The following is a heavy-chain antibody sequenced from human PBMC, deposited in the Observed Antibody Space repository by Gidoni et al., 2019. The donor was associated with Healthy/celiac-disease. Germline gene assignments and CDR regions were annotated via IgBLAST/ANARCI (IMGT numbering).Heavy chain of an antibody. J-gene: IGHJ6*02. Sequence: QLQLQESGPGLVKPSETLSLTCTVSGGSISSSSYYWGWIRQPPGKGLEWIGSIYYSGSTYYNPSLKSRVTISVDTSKNQCSLKLSSVTAADTAVYYCARGLVILEWLGVYGMDVWGQGTTVTVSS. CDR2: IYYSGST. V-gene: IGHV4-39*01. CDR3: ARGLVILEWLGVYGMDV. CDR1: GGSISSSSYY. D-gene: IGHD3-3*01.